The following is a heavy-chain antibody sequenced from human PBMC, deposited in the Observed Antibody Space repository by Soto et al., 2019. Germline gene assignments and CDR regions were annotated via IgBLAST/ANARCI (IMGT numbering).Heavy chain of an antibody. Sequence: QVQVVQSGSEVKEAGDAVRISCKTSGHTFTTYAFHWVRQAPGQGFEGMGWVIAGNGNTKYSGNFQGRVTLTRDISTTTVYMDLSNLRSEDSAVYFCAGGFSNGPYWSAFDFWGQGTTVSVSS. J-gene: IGHJ3*01. CDR3: AGGFSNGPYWSAFDF. CDR2: VIAGNGNT. CDR1: GHTFTTYA. D-gene: IGHD2-15*01. V-gene: IGHV1-3*01.